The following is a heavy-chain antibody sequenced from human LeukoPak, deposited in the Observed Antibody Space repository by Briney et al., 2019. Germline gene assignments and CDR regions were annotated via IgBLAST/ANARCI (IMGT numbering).Heavy chain of an antibody. Sequence: GESLKISCKGSGFRFTSYWIGWVRQMPGKGLEWMGIIWPGDSDTRYSPSFQGQVTISADKSISTAYLQWSSLKASDTAIYYCARLGYYYDSSGSFDYYYYYGMDVWGQGTTVTVSS. CDR3: ARLGYYYDSSGSFDYYYYYGMDV. CDR1: GFRFTSYW. V-gene: IGHV5-51*01. CDR2: IWPGDSDT. D-gene: IGHD3-22*01. J-gene: IGHJ6*02.